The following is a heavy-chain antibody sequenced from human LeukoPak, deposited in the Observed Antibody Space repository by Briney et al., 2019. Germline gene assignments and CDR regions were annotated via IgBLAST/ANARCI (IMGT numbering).Heavy chain of an antibody. Sequence: GGSLRLSCAASGFTFSSYGMNWVRQAPGKGLEWVSYISSSGSTIYYADSVKGRFTISRDNAKNSLYLQMNSLRAEDTAVYYCAREKGYGDYGDAFDIWGQGTMVTVSS. D-gene: IGHD4-17*01. J-gene: IGHJ3*02. CDR1: GFTFSSYG. CDR3: AREKGYGDYGDAFDI. CDR2: ISSSGSTI. V-gene: IGHV3-48*03.